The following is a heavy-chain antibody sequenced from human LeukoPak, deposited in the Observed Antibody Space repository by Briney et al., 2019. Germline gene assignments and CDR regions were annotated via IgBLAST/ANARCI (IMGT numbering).Heavy chain of an antibody. V-gene: IGHV4-34*01. CDR3: ARGRGVTVIYYYYYYMDV. CDR2: INHRGST. J-gene: IGHJ6*03. Sequence: SETLSLTCTVPGGSLSSYYWSWIRQTPGKGLEWIGEINHRGSTNYNPSLKSRVTISVDTSNNQFSLRRISLAATDTSVYYCARGRGVTVIYYYYYYMDVWGKGTTVTVSS. CDR1: GGSLSSYY. D-gene: IGHD2/OR15-2a*01.